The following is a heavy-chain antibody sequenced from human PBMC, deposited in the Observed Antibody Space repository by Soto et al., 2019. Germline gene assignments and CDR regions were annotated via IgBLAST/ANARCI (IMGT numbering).Heavy chain of an antibody. CDR3: ARDTGGSYDY. Sequence: EGQLVQSGGGLVQPGGSLRLSCTASGFAFDDYYMDWVRQGPGKGLEWIGRTRDKPNNYAAEYVASVKGRFTISRDASKDSMYLQMNTVKTEDTAVYYCARDTGGSYDYWGQGALVIVSS. J-gene: IGHJ4*02. CDR2: TRDKPNNYAA. CDR1: GFAFDDYY. D-gene: IGHD1-26*01. V-gene: IGHV3-72*01.